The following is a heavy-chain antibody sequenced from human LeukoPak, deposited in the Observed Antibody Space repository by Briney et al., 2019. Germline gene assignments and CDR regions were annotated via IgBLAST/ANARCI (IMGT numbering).Heavy chain of an antibody. Sequence: GEFLQISCKASGFSFTNYWIGWVRQMPGKGLEWMGIIYPGDSDTRYSPSFQGQVTISADKSSSTAYLQWRSLKASDTAMYYCAGHSFDTVDAFDVWGQGTIVIVSA. CDR3: AGHSFDTVDAFDV. CDR2: IYPGDSDT. D-gene: IGHD2-2*02. J-gene: IGHJ3*01. CDR1: GFSFTNYW. V-gene: IGHV5-51*01.